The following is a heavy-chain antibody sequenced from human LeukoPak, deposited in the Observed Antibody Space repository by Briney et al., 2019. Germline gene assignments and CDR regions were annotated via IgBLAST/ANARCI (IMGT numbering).Heavy chain of an antibody. J-gene: IGHJ6*03. CDR1: GYSFTSYW. CDR3: ARSASSNHYYMDV. Sequence: GESLKISCQGSGYSFTSYWIGWVRQMPGKGLEWMGIIYPGDSDTRYSPSFQGQVTISADKSISTAYLQWSSLKASDTAMYYCARSASSNHYYMDVWGKGTTVTVSS. CDR2: IYPGDSDT. V-gene: IGHV5-51*01.